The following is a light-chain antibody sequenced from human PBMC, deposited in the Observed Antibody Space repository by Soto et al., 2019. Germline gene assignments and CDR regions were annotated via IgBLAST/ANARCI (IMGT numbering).Light chain of an antibody. CDR1: QSISSY. J-gene: IGKJ2*01. CDR3: QQNYNTPPYT. Sequence: DIQMTQSPSSLSASVGDRVTITCRASQSISSYLNWYQQKPGQAPKLLIYATTHLQSGVPSRFSGSGSGTEFTLTISSLHPEDFATYFCQQNYNTPPYTFGQGTKLEIK. V-gene: IGKV1-39*01. CDR2: ATT.